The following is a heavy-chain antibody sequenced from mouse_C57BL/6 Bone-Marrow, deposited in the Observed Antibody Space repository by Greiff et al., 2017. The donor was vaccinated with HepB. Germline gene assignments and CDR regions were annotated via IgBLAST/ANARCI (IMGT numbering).Heavy chain of an antibody. CDR2: INPGSGGT. J-gene: IGHJ3*01. Sequence: QVQLQQSGAELVRPGTSVKVSCKASGYAFTNYLIEWVKQRPGQGLEWIGVINPGSGGTNYNEKFKGKATLTADKSSSTAYMQLSSLTSEDSAVYFCARWRGHSLAWFAYWGQGTLVTVSA. CDR3: ARWRGHSLAWFAY. CDR1: GYAFTNYL. V-gene: IGHV1-54*01.